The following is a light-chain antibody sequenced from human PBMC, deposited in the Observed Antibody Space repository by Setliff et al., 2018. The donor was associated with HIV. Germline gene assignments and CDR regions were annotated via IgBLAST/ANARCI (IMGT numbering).Light chain of an antibody. CDR2: GNF. CDR1: FSNIGRNT. Sequence: QSALTRPPSASGTPGQRVTISCSGSFSNIGRNTINWYQQLPGTAPRLLIYGNFQRPSGVPDRFSGSKSGTSASLAISGLQSEDESDYFCAAWDDSLNGYVFGTGTKV. J-gene: IGLJ1*01. CDR3: AAWDDSLNGYV. V-gene: IGLV1-44*01.